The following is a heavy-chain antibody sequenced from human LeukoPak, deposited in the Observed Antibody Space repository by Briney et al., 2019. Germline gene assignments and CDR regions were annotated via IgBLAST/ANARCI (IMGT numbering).Heavy chain of an antibody. CDR2: ISYDGRNN. CDR3: AKDMYDILTGYDIGRDNWFDP. Sequence: PGGSLRLSCTASGFTFSNYGMHWARQAPGKGLEWVAVISYDGRNNYYADSVKGRFTISRDNFKNTLYLQMNSLRAEDTAVYYCAKDMYDILTGYDIGRDNWFDPWGQGTLVSVSS. D-gene: IGHD3-9*01. CDR1: GFTFSNYG. J-gene: IGHJ5*02. V-gene: IGHV3-30*18.